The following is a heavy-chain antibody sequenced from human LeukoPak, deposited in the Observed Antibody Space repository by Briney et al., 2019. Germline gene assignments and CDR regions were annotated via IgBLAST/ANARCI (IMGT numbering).Heavy chain of an antibody. J-gene: IGHJ4*02. V-gene: IGHV3-48*01. Sequence: GGSLRLSCAASGFTSSSYSMNWVRQAPGKGLEWVSYISSSSSTIYYADSVKGRFTISRDNAKNSLYLQMNSLRAEDTAVYYCARAGRGGDGYKAFDYWGQGTLVTVSS. CDR2: ISSSSSTI. CDR3: ARAGRGGDGYKAFDY. CDR1: GFTSSSYS. D-gene: IGHD5-24*01.